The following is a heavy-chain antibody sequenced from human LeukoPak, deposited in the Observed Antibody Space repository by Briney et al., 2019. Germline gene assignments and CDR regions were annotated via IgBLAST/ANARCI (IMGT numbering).Heavy chain of an antibody. J-gene: IGHJ6*03. Sequence: ASVKVSCKASGGTFSSYAISWVRQVPGQGLEWMGGIIPIFGTANYAQKFQGRVTITTDESTSTAHMELSSLRSEDTAVYYCARVRGYCSSTSCYTGEDYYYYMDVWGKGTTVTVSS. CDR3: ARVRGYCSSTSCYTGEDYYYYMDV. V-gene: IGHV1-69*05. CDR1: GGTFSSYA. D-gene: IGHD2-2*02. CDR2: IIPIFGTA.